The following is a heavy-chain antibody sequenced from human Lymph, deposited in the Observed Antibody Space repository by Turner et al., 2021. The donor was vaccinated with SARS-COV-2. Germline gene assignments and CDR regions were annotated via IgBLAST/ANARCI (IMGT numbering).Heavy chain of an antibody. V-gene: IGHV3-53*02. CDR2: IYSGSTT. D-gene: IGHD6-13*01. Sequence: VQLVETGGGLIQPGGSLRLSCAASGIIVSRNYMNWVRQAPGKGLEWVSVIYSGSTTYYADSVKGRFTISRDNSKNTLYLQMNSLRVEDTAVYYCARDLGTYGMDVWGQGTTVTVSS. CDR1: GIIVSRNY. CDR3: ARDLGTYGMDV. J-gene: IGHJ6*02.